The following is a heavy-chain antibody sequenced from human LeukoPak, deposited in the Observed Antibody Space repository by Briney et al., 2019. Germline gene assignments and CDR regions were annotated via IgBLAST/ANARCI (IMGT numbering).Heavy chain of an antibody. V-gene: IGHV1-18*01. Sequence: ASVKVSCKASGYTFTSYGISWVRQAPGQGLEWVGWISAYNGNTNYAQKLQGRVTMTTDTSTSTAYMELRSLRSDDTAVYYCARAQPGYSGYDFVYWGQGTLVTVSS. D-gene: IGHD5-12*01. CDR2: ISAYNGNT. CDR3: ARAQPGYSGYDFVY. CDR1: GYTFTSYG. J-gene: IGHJ4*02.